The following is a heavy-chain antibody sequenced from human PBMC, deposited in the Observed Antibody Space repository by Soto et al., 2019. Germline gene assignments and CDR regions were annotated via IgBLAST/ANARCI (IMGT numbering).Heavy chain of an antibody. CDR2: ISHRGGT. Sequence: SETLSLTCAFSVGSISRTNWWSWVRLPPGEGLEWIGEISHRGGTNYNPSLKSRATISLDTSMNKFSLELSSVTAADTAVYYCARATIVLLPAAMGVWFEPWGLGTLVIVS. CDR1: VGSISRTNW. CDR3: ARATIVLLPAAMGVWFEP. J-gene: IGHJ5*02. V-gene: IGHV4-4*02. D-gene: IGHD2-2*01.